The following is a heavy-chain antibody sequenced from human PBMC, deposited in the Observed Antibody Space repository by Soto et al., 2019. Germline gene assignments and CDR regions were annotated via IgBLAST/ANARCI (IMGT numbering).Heavy chain of an antibody. D-gene: IGHD2-2*01. CDR2: IIPILGIA. Sequence: QVQLVQSGAEVKKPGSSVKVSCKAPGGTFSSYTISWVRQAPGQGLEWMGTIIPILGIANYAQKFQGRVTITADKSTSTAYMELSSLRSEDTAVYYCARGAGYQLLEGTNWFDPWGQGPLVPVSS. J-gene: IGHJ5*01. CDR1: GGTFSSYT. V-gene: IGHV1-69*02. CDR3: ARGAGYQLLEGTNWFDP.